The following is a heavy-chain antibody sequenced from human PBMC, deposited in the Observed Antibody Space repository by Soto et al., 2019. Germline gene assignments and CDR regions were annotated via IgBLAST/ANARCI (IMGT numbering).Heavy chain of an antibody. CDR1: GYTFTSYA. V-gene: IGHV1-3*01. J-gene: IGHJ5*02. Sequence: QVQLVQSGAEVKKPGASVKVSCKASGYTFTSYAMHWVRQAPGQRLEWRGWINAGNGNTKYSQKFQGRVTITRDTSASTAYMALSSLRSEDTAVYYCARNHYYDSSGFPFEPWGQGTLVTVSS. CDR2: INAGNGNT. CDR3: ARNHYYDSSGFPFEP. D-gene: IGHD3-22*01.